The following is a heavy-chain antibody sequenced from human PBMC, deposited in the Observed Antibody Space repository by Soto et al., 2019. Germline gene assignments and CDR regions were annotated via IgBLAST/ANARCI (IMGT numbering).Heavy chain of an antibody. J-gene: IGHJ4*02. CDR3: AHSTYYYDSSGYYYEI. CDR1: EFSLSTSGVG. D-gene: IGHD3-22*01. Sequence: QITLKESGPTLVKPTQTLTLNCTFSEFSLSTSGVGVGWSRKPPGKALEWLALIYWDDDKRYSPSLKSRLTITKDTSKNQVVLTMTNMDPVDTATYYCAHSTYYYDSSGYYYEIWGQGTLVTVSS. V-gene: IGHV2-5*02. CDR2: IYWDDDK.